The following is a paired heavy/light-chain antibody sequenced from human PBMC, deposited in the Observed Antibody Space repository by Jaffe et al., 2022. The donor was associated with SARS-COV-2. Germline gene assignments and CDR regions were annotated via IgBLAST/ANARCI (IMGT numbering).Light chain of an antibody. V-gene: IGKV4-1*01. CDR2: WAS. CDR3: QHRGT. J-gene: IGKJ1*01. Sequence: DMVLTQSPDSLAVSLGERATINCKSSQSVFYSSNNQNYLSWYQQKPGQPPKLLIYWASTRASGVPDRFSGSGSGTDFTLTISSLQTEDVAVYYCQHRGTFGQGTKVEIK. CDR1: QSVFYSSNNQNY.
Heavy chain of an antibody. CDR1: GFTVSSSY. V-gene: IGHV3-66*02. J-gene: IGHJ4*02. CDR3: ARSGYCIGGTCYPRLGYFDS. CDR2: VYATGNT. Sequence: EVQLLQSGGGLVQPGGCLRLSCAASGFTVSSSYMSWVRQAPGKGLEWVSVVYATGNTYYAKSVEGRLTISRDDSNNTVYLQMNSLTAEDTAVYYCARSGYCIGGTCYPRLGYFDSWGQGTLVTVSS. D-gene: IGHD2-15*01.